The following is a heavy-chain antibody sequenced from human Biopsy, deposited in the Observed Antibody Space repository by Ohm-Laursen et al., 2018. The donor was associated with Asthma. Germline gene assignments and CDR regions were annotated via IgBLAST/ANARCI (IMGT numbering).Heavy chain of an antibody. CDR2: ISYDGSNK. J-gene: IGHJ4*02. D-gene: IGHD6-19*01. CDR3: AREGIAVAHFDY. Sequence: SLRLSCSASGFTFSSYAMHWVRQAPGKGLEWVAVISYDGSNKYYADSVKGRFTISRDNSKNTLYLQMNSLRAEGTAVYYCAREGIAVAHFDYWGQGTLVTVSS. CDR1: GFTFSSYA. V-gene: IGHV3-30-3*01.